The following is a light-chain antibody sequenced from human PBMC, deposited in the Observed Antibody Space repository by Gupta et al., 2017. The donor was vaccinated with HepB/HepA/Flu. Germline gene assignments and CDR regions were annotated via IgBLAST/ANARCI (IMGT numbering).Light chain of an antibody. V-gene: IGKV2-24*01. Sequence: DSVLSQTPLSFRVTLGQPASISCRSSQSLVHSNGHTYFSWLHQRPGQPPRLLIYEISNRFSGVPDRFSGSGAGTYFTLKISRVEAEDVGIYYCMQSSHFPRTFGQGTKVEIK. J-gene: IGKJ1*01. CDR3: MQSSHFPRT. CDR2: EIS. CDR1: QSLVHSNGHTY.